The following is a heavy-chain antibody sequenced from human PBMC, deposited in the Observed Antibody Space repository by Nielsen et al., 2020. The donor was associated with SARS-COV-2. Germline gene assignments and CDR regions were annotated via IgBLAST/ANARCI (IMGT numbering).Heavy chain of an antibody. D-gene: IGHD1-26*01. CDR1: GFTFSSYG. CDR3: AKDSGGWFDP. V-gene: IGHV3-30*18. J-gene: IGHJ5*02. CDR2: ISYDGSNK. Sequence: GESLKISCAASGFTFSSYGMHWVRQAPGKGLEWVAVISYDGSNKYYADSVKGRFTISRDNSKNTLYLQMNSLRAEDTAVYYCAKDSGGWFDPWGQGTLVTVSS.